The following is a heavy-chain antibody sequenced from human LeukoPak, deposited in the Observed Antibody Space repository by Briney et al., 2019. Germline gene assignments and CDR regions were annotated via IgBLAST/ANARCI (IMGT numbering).Heavy chain of an antibody. V-gene: IGHV3-48*04. Sequence: GGSLRLSCAASGFTFSSYSMNWVRQAPGKGLEWVSYISTSSSTTYYSDSVKGRFTISRDNARNSLYLQMNSLRAEDTAVYYCAREATGYYDSSGYLFDYWGQGTLVTVSS. D-gene: IGHD3-22*01. CDR3: AREATGYYDSSGYLFDY. CDR2: ISTSSSTT. CDR1: GFTFSSYS. J-gene: IGHJ4*02.